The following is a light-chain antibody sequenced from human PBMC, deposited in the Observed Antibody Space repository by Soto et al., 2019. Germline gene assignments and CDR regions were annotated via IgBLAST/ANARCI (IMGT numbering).Light chain of an antibody. V-gene: IGLV2-14*01. CDR1: SSDVGFYNH. J-gene: IGLJ2*01. CDR2: EVT. CDR3: SSYTSSSSLAI. Sequence: QPASVSGSPGQSITISCSGTSSDVGFYNHVSWYQQHPGEAPKLLIYEVTIRPSGVSNRFSGSKSGNTASLTVSGLQAEDEGDYYCSSYTSSSSLAIFGGGTKLTVL.